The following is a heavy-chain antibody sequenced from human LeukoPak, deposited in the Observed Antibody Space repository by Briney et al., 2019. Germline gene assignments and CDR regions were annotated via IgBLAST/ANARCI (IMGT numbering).Heavy chain of an antibody. J-gene: IGHJ4*02. D-gene: IGHD2-8*01. Sequence: GGSLRLSCAASGFTFNSYGMHWVRQAPGRGVEWVAVIWYDGSNKYYADSVKGRSTISRDNSKNTLYLQMNSLRAEDTAVYYCAREATNGVSGYFDYWGQGTLVTVSS. CDR2: IWYDGSNK. CDR1: GFTFNSYG. V-gene: IGHV3-33*01. CDR3: AREATNGVSGYFDY.